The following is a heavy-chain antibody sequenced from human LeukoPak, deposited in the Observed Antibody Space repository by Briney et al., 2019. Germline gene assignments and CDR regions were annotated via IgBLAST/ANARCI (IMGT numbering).Heavy chain of an antibody. J-gene: IGHJ4*02. D-gene: IGHD3-22*01. CDR3: VKQVVGASTNYFGS. CDR2: FSGTSVRT. CDR1: GFTFSNYA. Sequence: GGSLRLSCAGSGFTFSNYAMTWVRQAPRKGLEWVSTFSGTSVRTYYADSVKGRFTIARDDPRNTLCLQMNSLRAEDSAVYYCVKQVVGASTNYFGSWGQGTLVTVSS. V-gene: IGHV3-23*01.